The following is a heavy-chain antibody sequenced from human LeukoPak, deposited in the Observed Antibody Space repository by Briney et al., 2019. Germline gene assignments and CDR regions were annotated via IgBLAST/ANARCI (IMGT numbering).Heavy chain of an antibody. D-gene: IGHD6-13*01. J-gene: IGHJ4*02. CDR3: ARISYSSSWNQVDY. V-gene: IGHV4-59*01. Sequence: SVTLSLTCTVSGGSISSYYWSWIRQPPGKGLEWNGYIYYSGSTNYNPSLKSRVTISVDTSKNQFSLKLSSVTAADTAVYYCARISYSSSWNQVDYWGQGTLVTVSS. CDR1: GGSISSYY. CDR2: IYYSGST.